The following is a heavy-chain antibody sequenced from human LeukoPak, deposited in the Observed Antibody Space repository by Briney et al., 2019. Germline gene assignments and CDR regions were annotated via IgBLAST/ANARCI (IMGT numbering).Heavy chain of an antibody. CDR2: ISYDGSNK. J-gene: IGHJ4*02. D-gene: IGHD2-21*02. CDR1: GFTFSSYA. Sequence: GGSLSLSCAASGFTFSSYAMHWVRQAPGKGLEWAAVISYDGSNKYYADSVKGRFTISRDNSKNTLYLQMNSLRAEDTAVYYCARDPFGGGDYVSYFDYWGQGTLVTVSS. CDR3: ARDPFGGGDYVSYFDY. V-gene: IGHV3-30*04.